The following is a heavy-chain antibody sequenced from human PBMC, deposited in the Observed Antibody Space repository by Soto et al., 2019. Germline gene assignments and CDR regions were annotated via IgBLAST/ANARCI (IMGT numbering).Heavy chain of an antibody. J-gene: IGHJ4*02. Sequence: EVHLVESGGGLVQPGRSLRLSCVASGFIFDEFAIHWVRQAPGKGLEWVSGISWDSGSINYADSVRGRFTISRDNAKNSLYLHMTSLGSEDTAFYYCAKIVTRHSLVPVFDQWGQGALVTVSS. D-gene: IGHD2-21*01. V-gene: IGHV3-9*01. CDR3: AKIVTRHSLVPVFDQ. CDR1: GFIFDEFA. CDR2: ISWDSGSI.